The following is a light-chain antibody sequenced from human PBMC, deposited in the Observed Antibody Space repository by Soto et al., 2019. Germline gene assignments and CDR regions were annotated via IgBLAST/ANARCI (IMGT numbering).Light chain of an antibody. CDR3: LQHGSYPRT. CDR2: AAS. J-gene: IGKJ1*01. CDR1: QGIRDD. Sequence: DIQMTQSPSSLSASVVARVTTTCRASQGIRDDLAWYPQQPGRAPKRLIYAASTLQSGVPSRFSGSGSGTEFTLTISSLNPEDIATYYCLQHGSYPRTFGQGTNVDIK. V-gene: IGKV1-17*01.